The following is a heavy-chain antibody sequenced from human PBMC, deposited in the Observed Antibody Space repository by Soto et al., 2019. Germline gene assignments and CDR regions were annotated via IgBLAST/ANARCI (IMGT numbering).Heavy chain of an antibody. Sequence: GGSLRLSCAASGFTFSSYTMNWVRQAPGKGLEWVSSISSSSSYVYYADSVKGRFTISRDNAKNSLYLQMNSLRAEDTAVYYCARDHPTAGYWGQGTLVTVSS. J-gene: IGHJ4*02. CDR1: GFTFSSYT. CDR2: ISSSSSYV. D-gene: IGHD1-1*01. V-gene: IGHV3-21*01. CDR3: ARDHPTAGY.